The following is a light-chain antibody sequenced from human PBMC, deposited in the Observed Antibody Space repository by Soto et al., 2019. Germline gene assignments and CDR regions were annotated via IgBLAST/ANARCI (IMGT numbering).Light chain of an antibody. CDR3: CSYAGSFIYV. CDR1: DSDVGGYNY. J-gene: IGLJ1*01. Sequence: QSALTQPRSVSGSPGQSVTVSCTGTDSDVGGYNYVSWYQQHPGQAPKLIIYDVTQRPSGVSDRFSASKSGNTASLTISGLQGDDEADYYCCSYAGSFIYVFGTGTKVTVL. CDR2: DVT. V-gene: IGLV2-11*01.